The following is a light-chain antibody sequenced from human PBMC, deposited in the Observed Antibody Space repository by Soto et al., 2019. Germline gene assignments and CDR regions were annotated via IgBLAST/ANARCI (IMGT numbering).Light chain of an antibody. J-gene: IGKJ5*01. CDR3: QQYDDFPIT. Sequence: DIQMTQSPSSLSTSVGDRVTITCQASHGIRKYLNWYQHKPGKAPKVLIYDASNLGTGVPSRFSGSGSGTGFTFTISSLQPEDFAAYYCQQYDDFPITFGQGTRLEIK. CDR1: HGIRKY. CDR2: DAS. V-gene: IGKV1-33*01.